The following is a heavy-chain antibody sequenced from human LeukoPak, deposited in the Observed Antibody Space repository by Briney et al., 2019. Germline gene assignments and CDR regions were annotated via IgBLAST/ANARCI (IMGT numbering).Heavy chain of an antibody. CDR1: GGSISSSGYY. V-gene: IGHV4-39*07. Sequence: PSETPSLTCTVSGGSISSSGYYWGWIRQPPGKGLEWIGSIYYSGSTHYNPSLKGRVTISVDTSKNQFSLRLNSVTAADTAVYYCASPSYYDTTSYYYPYYWGQGTLVTVSS. CDR3: ASPSYYDTTSYYYPYY. D-gene: IGHD3-22*01. J-gene: IGHJ4*02. CDR2: IYYSGST.